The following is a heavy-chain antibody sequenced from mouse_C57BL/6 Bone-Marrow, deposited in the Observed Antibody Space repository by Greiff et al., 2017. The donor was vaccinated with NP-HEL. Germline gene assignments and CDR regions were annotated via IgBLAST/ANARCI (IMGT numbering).Heavy chain of an antibody. J-gene: IGHJ2*01. CDR1: GYTFTSYW. V-gene: IGHV1-50*01. CDR3: AREGGPGGTLDY. Sequence: QVQLQQPGAELVKPGASVKLSCKASGYTFTSYWMQWVKQRPGQGLEWIGEIDPSDSYTNYNQKLKGKATLTVDTSSSTAYMQLSSLKSEDSAVYYCAREGGPGGTLDYWGQGTTLTVSS. D-gene: IGHD1-1*02. CDR2: IDPSDSYT.